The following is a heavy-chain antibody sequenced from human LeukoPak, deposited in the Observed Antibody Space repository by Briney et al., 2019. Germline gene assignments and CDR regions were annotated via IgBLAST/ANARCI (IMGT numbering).Heavy chain of an antibody. D-gene: IGHD2-2*01. CDR1: GYTFTSYD. CDR2: MNPNSGNT. CDR3: ARKYLSIVVVPAATQNWFDP. J-gene: IGHJ5*02. Sequence: ASVKVSCKASGYTFTSYDINWVRQATGQGLERMGWMNPNSGNTGYAQKFQGRVTMTRNTSISTAYMELSSLRSEDTAVYYCARKYLSIVVVPAATQNWFDPWGQGTLVTVSS. V-gene: IGHV1-8*01.